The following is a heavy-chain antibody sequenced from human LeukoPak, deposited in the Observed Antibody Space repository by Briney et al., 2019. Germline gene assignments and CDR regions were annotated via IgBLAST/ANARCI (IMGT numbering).Heavy chain of an antibody. CDR3: ARSSYCSSTSCFEYFPH. CDR2: ISAYNGNT. D-gene: IGHD2-2*01. J-gene: IGHJ1*01. V-gene: IGHV1-18*01. CDR1: GYTFTSYG. Sequence: ASVKVSCKASGYTFTSYGFSWVRQAPGQGLEWMGWISAYNGNTNYAQKLQGRVTMTTDTSTSTAYMELRSLRSDDTAVYYCARSSYCSSTSCFEYFPHWGQGTLVTVSS.